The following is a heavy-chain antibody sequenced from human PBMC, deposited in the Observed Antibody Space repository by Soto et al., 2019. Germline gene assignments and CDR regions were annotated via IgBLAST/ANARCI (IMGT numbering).Heavy chain of an antibody. Sequence: EVQLLESGGGLVQPGGSLRLSCAASGFTFSSYAMSWVRQAPGKGLEWVSAISGSGGSTYYADSVKGRFTISRDNSKNTLYLQMNSLRAEDTAVYYCAKDRNYYDSSGYYYGYDYWGQGTLVIVSS. CDR3: AKDRNYYDSSGYYYGYDY. D-gene: IGHD3-22*01. CDR2: ISGSGGST. V-gene: IGHV3-23*01. CDR1: GFTFSSYA. J-gene: IGHJ4*02.